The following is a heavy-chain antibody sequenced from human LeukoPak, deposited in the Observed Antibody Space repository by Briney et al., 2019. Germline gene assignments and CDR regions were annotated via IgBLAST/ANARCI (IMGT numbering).Heavy chain of an antibody. D-gene: IGHD3-22*01. CDR3: ATWLYDSSGYTLGY. V-gene: IGHV1-8*01. CDR1: GCTFTSYD. J-gene: IGHJ4*02. Sequence: ASVKVSCKASGCTFTSYDINWVRQATGQGLEWMGWMNPNSGNTGYAQKFQGRVTMTRNTSISTAYMELSSLRSEDTAVYYCATWLYDSSGYTLGYWGQGTLVTVSS. CDR2: MNPNSGNT.